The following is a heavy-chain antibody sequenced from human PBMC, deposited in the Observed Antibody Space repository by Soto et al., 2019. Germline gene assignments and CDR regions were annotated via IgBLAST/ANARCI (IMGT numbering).Heavy chain of an antibody. CDR1: GFTFNIYA. Sequence: GGSLRLSCSASGFTFNIYAMHWVRQAPGKGLEHVSSISTNGGNTDYADSVKGRFTISRDNSKNTVYLQMSSLRAEDTAVYYCVKGEYYYDSSGYYPFDYWGRGTLVTLSS. CDR3: VKGEYYYDSSGYYPFDY. CDR2: ISTNGGNT. D-gene: IGHD3-22*01. V-gene: IGHV3-64D*06. J-gene: IGHJ4*02.